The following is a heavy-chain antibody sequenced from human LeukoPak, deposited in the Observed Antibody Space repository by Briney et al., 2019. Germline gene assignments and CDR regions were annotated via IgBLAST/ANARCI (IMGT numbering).Heavy chain of an antibody. CDR3: ARGYSSGWYVY. Sequence: PSETLSLTCTVSGCSISSYYWSWIWQPPGKGLEWIGYIYYSGSTNYNASLKSRVTISVDTSKNQFSLKLSSVTAADTAVYYCARGYSSGWYVYWGQGTLVTVSS. D-gene: IGHD6-19*01. V-gene: IGHV4-59*01. J-gene: IGHJ4*02. CDR2: IYYSGST. CDR1: GCSISSYY.